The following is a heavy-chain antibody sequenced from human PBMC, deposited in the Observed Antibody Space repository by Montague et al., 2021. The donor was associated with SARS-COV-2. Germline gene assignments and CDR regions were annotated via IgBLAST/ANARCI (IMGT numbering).Heavy chain of an antibody. V-gene: IGHV3-23*01. CDR2: ISGSGNNA. D-gene: IGHD2-2*01. Sequence: SMRISCAASGFIFNSYAMTWVRQAPGKGLEWVSSISGSGNNAFFADSVKGRFTISRDTSENTLYLQMNSLTAEDTAVYYCAKVLRRYQLLTDAFDIWGQGTMVTVSS. J-gene: IGHJ3*02. CDR1: GFIFNSYA. CDR3: AKVLRRYQLLTDAFDI.